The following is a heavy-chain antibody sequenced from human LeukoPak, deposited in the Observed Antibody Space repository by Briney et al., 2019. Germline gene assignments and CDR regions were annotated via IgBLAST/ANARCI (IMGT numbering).Heavy chain of an antibody. CDR3: ARTTTPHYYGSGSYALGY. J-gene: IGHJ4*02. CDR2: ISYEDGSNK. CDR1: GFTFRSFV. V-gene: IGHV3-30*04. Sequence: GGSLRLSCAASGFTFRSFVMHWVRQAPGKGLEWVAAISYEDGSNKYYADSVKGRFTISRDNSKNTLYLQMSSLSAEDTAVYYCARTTTPHYYGSGSYALGYWGQGTLVTVPS. D-gene: IGHD3-10*01.